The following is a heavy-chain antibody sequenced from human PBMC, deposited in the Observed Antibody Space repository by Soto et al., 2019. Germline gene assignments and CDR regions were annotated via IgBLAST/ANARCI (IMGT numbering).Heavy chain of an antibody. CDR3: AKPGAIFGVVIARDYYYSMNL. CDR1: GFTFSNYA. D-gene: IGHD3-3*01. J-gene: IGHJ6*02. V-gene: IGHV3-30*18. CDR2: ISFDGSTD. Sequence: GGSLRFSCAASGFTFSNYAMHWVRQAPGKGLEWVAVISFDGSTDYYADSVKGRSTISRDNSKNTLYLEMYSLRPDDTAVYFCAKPGAIFGVVIARDYYYSMNLWGQGTTVTVSS.